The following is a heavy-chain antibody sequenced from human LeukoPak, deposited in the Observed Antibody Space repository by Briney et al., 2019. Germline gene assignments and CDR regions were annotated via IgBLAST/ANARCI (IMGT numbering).Heavy chain of an antibody. CDR2: INHSGST. Sequence: SETLSLTCAVYGGSFSGYYWSWIRQPPGKGLEWIGEINHSGSTNYNPSLKSRVTMAVDRSKNQFSLKLNSVTAADTAVYYCVRGVRYFDYWGQGTLVIVSS. D-gene: IGHD3-10*01. CDR1: GGSFSGYY. CDR3: VRGVRYFDY. J-gene: IGHJ4*02. V-gene: IGHV4-34*01.